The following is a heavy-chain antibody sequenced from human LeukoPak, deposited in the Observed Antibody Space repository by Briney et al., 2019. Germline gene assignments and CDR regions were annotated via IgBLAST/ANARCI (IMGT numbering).Heavy chain of an antibody. V-gene: IGHV4-39*07. J-gene: IGHJ5*02. CDR1: GDSISSTSHY. CDR2: IYYSGTT. D-gene: IGHD3-3*01. CDR3: ATLYDFWSGYPLGFDP. Sequence: SETLSLTCTVSGDSISSTSHYWGWIRQPPGKGLEWIGSIYYSGTTYYNPSLKSRITISVDTSNNQFSLRLSSVTAADTAVYYCATLYDFWSGYPLGFDPWGQGTLVTVSS.